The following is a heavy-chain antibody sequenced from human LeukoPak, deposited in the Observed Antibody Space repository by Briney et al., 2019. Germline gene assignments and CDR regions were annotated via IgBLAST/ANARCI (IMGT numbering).Heavy chain of an antibody. CDR3: ARDRGYCSGGSCYFVLDY. CDR1: GYTFTGYY. CDR2: INPNSGGT. D-gene: IGHD2-15*01. V-gene: IGHV1-2*02. J-gene: IGHJ4*02. Sequence: ASVKVSCKASGYTFTGYYMHWVRQAPGQGLEWMGWINPNSGGTNYAQKFQGRVTMTGDTSISTAYMELSRLRSDDTAVYYCARDRGYCSGGSCYFVLDYWGQGTLVTVSS.